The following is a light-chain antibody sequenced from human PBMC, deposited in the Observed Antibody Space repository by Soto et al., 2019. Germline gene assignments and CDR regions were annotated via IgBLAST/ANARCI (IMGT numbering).Light chain of an antibody. J-gene: IGKJ5*01. CDR1: QSVSTY. V-gene: IGKV3-20*01. Sequence: VLTQSPATLSLSPGDSATLSCRASQSVSTYLAWYQQKTGQAPRLLIYGESNRATGIPDRLSGSGSGTDLNLTISSLEPEDFAVYYCQKYDSSPITCGQGTRLEIK. CDR3: QKYDSSPIT. CDR2: GES.